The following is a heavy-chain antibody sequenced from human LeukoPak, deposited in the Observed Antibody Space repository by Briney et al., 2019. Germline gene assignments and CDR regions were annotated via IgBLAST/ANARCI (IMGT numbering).Heavy chain of an antibody. CDR1: GGSISSYY. Sequence: SETLSLTCTVSGGSISSYYWSWIRQPAGKGLEWIGRIYTSGSTNYNPSLKTRVTISVDTSKNQFSLKLTSVTAADTAVYYCARDRRYYDTRGSPLGWFDPWGQGTLVTVSS. CDR3: ARDRRYYDTRGSPLGWFDP. J-gene: IGHJ5*02. CDR2: IYTSGST. D-gene: IGHD3-22*01. V-gene: IGHV4-4*07.